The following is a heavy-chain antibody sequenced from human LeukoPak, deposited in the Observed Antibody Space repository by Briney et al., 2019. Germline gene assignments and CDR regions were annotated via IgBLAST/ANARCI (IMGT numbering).Heavy chain of an antibody. Sequence: GESLKISCKGSGYSFTSYWIGWVRQMPGKGLEWMGIIYPGDSDTRYSPSFQGQVTISADKSISTAYLQWSSLKASDTAMYYCARLRVTMVRGVFGYYGMDVWGQGTTVTVSS. V-gene: IGHV5-51*01. CDR2: IYPGDSDT. CDR1: GYSFTSYW. CDR3: ARLRVTMVRGVFGYYGMDV. D-gene: IGHD3-10*01. J-gene: IGHJ6*02.